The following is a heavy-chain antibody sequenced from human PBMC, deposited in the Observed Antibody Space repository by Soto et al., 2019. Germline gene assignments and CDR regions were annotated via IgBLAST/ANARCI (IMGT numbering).Heavy chain of an antibody. V-gene: IGHV4-39*07. CDR2: IYYSGST. CDR1: GGSISSTTYY. J-gene: IGHJ6*02. D-gene: IGHD6-6*01. CDR3: ARSGAALHYYYYGMDV. Sequence: PSETLSLTCTVSGGSISSTTYYWGWIRQPPGKGLEWIGNIYYSGSTYYPPSLKSRVTISVDTSKNQFSLKLSSVTAADTAVYYCARSGAALHYYYYGMDVWGQGTTVTVSS.